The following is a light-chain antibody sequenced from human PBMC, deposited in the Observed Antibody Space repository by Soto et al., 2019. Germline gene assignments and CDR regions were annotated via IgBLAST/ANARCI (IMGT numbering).Light chain of an antibody. J-gene: IGKJ4*01. CDR1: QSVSRSY. CDR3: QQYGSSPLT. V-gene: IGKV3-20*01. Sequence: EIVLTQSPGTLSLSPGQRATLSCRASQSVSRSYLAWYQHKRGQAPRLLMFGTGSRATGIPDRFSGTGSGTDFTLIISRLEPEDFAVYYCQQYGSSPLTFGGGTKLEIK. CDR2: GTG.